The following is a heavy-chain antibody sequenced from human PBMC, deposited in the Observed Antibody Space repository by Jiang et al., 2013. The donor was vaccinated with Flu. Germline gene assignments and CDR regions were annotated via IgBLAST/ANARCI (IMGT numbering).Heavy chain of an antibody. D-gene: IGHD3-10*01. CDR2: IYHRGTT. J-gene: IGHJ5*02. Sequence: GPGLVKPSGTLSLTCAVSGASINSSHWWSWVRQSPEKGLEWIGDIYHRGTTNYHPSLKSRLTMSVDTSKNEFSLIPTSVTAADTAVYYCATRGMVPTKNWFDPWGQGTLVTVSS. CDR1: GASINSSHW. V-gene: IGHV4-4*02. CDR3: ATRGMVPTKNWFDP.